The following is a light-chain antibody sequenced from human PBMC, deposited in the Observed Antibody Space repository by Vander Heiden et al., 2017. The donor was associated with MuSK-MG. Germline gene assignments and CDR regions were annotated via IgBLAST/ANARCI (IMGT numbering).Light chain of an antibody. J-gene: IGLJ2*01. CDR2: DVS. CDR1: SRDVGGYKY. V-gene: IGLV2-14*01. Sequence: QSALTQPASVSGSPGQSITISCTGTSRDVGGYKYVSWYQQPPCKAPKLMSYDVSNRPSVVSTRFSGSKSGNTASLTISVLQAEDEADYYCSSYTSSSTLDVVFGGGTKLTVL. CDR3: SSYTSSSTLDVV.